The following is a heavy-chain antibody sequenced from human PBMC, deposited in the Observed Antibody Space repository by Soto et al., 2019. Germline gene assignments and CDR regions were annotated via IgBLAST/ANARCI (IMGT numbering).Heavy chain of an antibody. D-gene: IGHD3-16*01. CDR1: GDSVSSTSAA. Sequence: SLTCAISGDSVSSTSAAWHWIRQSPSRGLEWLGRTYYRSKWSSNYAVSVKSRITINPDTSKNQFSLQLRSVTPDDTAMYYCARTVYYLVDYWGHVTPVTVSP. V-gene: IGHV6-1*01. CDR2: TYYRSKWSS. CDR3: ARTVYYLVDY. J-gene: IGHJ4*01.